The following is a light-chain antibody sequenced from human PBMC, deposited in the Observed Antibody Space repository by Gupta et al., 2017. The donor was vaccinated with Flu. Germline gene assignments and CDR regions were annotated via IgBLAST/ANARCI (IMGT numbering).Light chain of an antibody. CDR3: ESPDSSVTSLV. CDR2: KDT. J-gene: IGLJ3*02. V-gene: IGLV3-25*03. CDR1: ALPNQY. Sequence: SYELTQPPSVSVSPGQTARITCSGDALPNQYAFWYPQKSGQAPVLVIYKDTERPSGIPERFSGSSSGTTVTLTISGVQAEDEADYYCESPDSSVTSLVFGGGTKLTVL.